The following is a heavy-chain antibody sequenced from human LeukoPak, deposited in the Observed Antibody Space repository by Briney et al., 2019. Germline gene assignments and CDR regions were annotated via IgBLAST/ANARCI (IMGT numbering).Heavy chain of an antibody. J-gene: IGHJ2*01. CDR3: ARGPMVRGVQYFDL. CDR1: GGSFSGYY. V-gene: IGHV4-34*01. CDR2: INQSGST. Sequence: SETLSLTCGVSGGSFSGYYWIWIRQPPGKGLEWIGEINQSGSTNYNPSLKSRVTISVDTSTNHFSLKLSSVTAADTAVYYCARGPMVRGVQYFDLWGRGTLVTVSS. D-gene: IGHD3-10*01.